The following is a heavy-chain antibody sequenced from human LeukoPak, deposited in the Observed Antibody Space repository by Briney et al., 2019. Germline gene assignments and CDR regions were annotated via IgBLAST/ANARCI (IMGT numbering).Heavy chain of an antibody. V-gene: IGHV3-9*01. Sequence: GGSLRLSCAVSGFSFDDYVMHWVRQVPGKGLEWVSGISWNSDNIGYADSVKGRFTTSRDNAKNSLYLQMNSLRADDTALYYCAVNGGGDSGYGNFDYWGQGTLVTVSS. CDR3: AVNGGGDSGYGNFDY. CDR2: ISWNSDNI. J-gene: IGHJ4*02. D-gene: IGHD5-12*01. CDR1: GFSFDDYV.